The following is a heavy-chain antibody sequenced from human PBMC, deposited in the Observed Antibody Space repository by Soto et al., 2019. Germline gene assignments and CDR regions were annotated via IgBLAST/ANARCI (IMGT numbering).Heavy chain of an antibody. J-gene: IGHJ4*02. CDR1: GFTFSTYA. CDR3: AKGGGSCCFDC. D-gene: IGHD2-15*01. CDR2: ISGSGGNST. V-gene: IGHV3-23*01. Sequence: VGSLRLSCAASGFTFSTYAMSWVRQAPGKGLEWVSAISGSGGNSTFYGDSVKGRFTISRDNSKNTLYLEMSSLGAEDTAVYYCAKGGGSCCFDCWGQGTLVTVS.